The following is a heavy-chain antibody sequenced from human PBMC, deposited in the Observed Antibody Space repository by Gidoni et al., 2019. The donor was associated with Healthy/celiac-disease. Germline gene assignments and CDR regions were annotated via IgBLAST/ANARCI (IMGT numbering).Heavy chain of an antibody. V-gene: IGHV1-69*06. J-gene: IGHJ4*02. D-gene: IGHD3-22*01. CDR3: ARGDSSGYYPLVYFDY. Sequence: IIPIFGTANYAQKFQGRVTITADKSTSPAYMELSSLRSEDTAVYYCARGDSSGYYPLVYFDYWGQGTLVTVSS. CDR2: IIPIFGTA.